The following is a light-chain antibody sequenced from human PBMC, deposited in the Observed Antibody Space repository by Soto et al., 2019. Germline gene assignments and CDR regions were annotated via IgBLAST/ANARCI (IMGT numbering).Light chain of an antibody. CDR3: QERSRWPRAT. CDR2: TAS. V-gene: IGKV3-11*01. J-gene: IGKJ4*01. Sequence: EMVLTQSPATLSLSPGESATLSCRASQNVGHNFAWYQQTSGQPPRLLIHTASSSATGIPARFSGSGSRTDFTLTISSLEPEDIAVYDWQERSRWPRATFGGGTKVEIK. CDR1: QNVGHN.